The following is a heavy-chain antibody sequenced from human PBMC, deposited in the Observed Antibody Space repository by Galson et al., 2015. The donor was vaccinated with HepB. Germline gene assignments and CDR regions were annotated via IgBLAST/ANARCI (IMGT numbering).Heavy chain of an antibody. CDR1: GFTFSSYW. CDR3: ARDFSWAIDS. J-gene: IGHJ4*02. V-gene: IGHV3-7*03. D-gene: IGHD3-3*01. Sequence: SLRLSCAASGFTFSSYWMTWVRQAPEKGLEWVAGIKPDGSEEYYLDSVKGRFIISKDNAKNSLYLQLTGLKAEDTALYYCARDFSWAIDSWGQGTLVAVSS. CDR2: IKPDGSEE.